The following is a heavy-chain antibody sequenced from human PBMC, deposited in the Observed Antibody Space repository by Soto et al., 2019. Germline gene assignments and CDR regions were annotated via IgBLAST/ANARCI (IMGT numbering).Heavy chain of an antibody. V-gene: IGHV1-8*01. J-gene: IGHJ5*02. CDR1: GYTFTNSD. CDR3: TRRHHCSGGICYYGLDT. D-gene: IGHD2-15*01. Sequence: QVQLVQSGAEVKKPGASVKVSCKASGYTFTNSDINWVRQAPGQGLEWMGWMNPDSGHAAYAQKFQGRVTLTTSTTTSTVYMTMRSLGSEDTAVYCCTRRHHCSGGICYYGLDTGGQGTLVTVSS. CDR2: MNPDSGHA.